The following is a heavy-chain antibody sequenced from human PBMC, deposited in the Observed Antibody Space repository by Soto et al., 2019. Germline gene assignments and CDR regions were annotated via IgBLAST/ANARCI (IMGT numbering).Heavy chain of an antibody. D-gene: IGHD6-19*01. CDR3: AREYSSGWSKD. Sequence: QVQLVQSGAKVKKPGASVKVSCKASGYTFTSYDINWVRQDNGQGLEWMGWMNPHSGNTGYAQKFQGRVTMTRNTSIRTAYMELSSLRSEDTAVYYCAREYSSGWSKDWGQGTLVNVSS. V-gene: IGHV1-8*01. CDR2: MNPHSGNT. CDR1: GYTFTSYD. J-gene: IGHJ4*02.